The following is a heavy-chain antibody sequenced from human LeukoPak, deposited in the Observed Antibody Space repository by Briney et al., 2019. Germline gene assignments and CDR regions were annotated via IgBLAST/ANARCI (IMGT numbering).Heavy chain of an antibody. CDR2: IYYSGST. CDR3: ATGEWELLGV. D-gene: IGHD1-26*01. CDR1: GGSISSSSYY. J-gene: IGHJ4*02. Sequence: SETLSLTCTVSGGSISSSSYYWGWIRQPPGKGLEWIGSIYYSGSTYYNPSLKSRVTISVDTSKNQFSLKLSSVTAADTAVYYCATGEWELLGVWGQGTLVTVSS. V-gene: IGHV4-39*07.